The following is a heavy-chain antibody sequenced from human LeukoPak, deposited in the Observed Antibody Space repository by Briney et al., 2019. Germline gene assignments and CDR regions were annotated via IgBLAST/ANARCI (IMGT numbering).Heavy chain of an antibody. CDR3: ARERGCSSTSCPYYFDY. Sequence: SVKVSCKASGGTLSSYAISWVRQSPGQGLEWMGGIIPIFVTANYAKKFQGRVTITADKSTSTAYMELSSLRSEDTAVYYCARERGCSSTSCPYYFDYWGQGTLVTVSS. CDR1: GGTLSSYA. CDR2: IIPIFVTA. V-gene: IGHV1-69*06. J-gene: IGHJ4*02. D-gene: IGHD2-2*01.